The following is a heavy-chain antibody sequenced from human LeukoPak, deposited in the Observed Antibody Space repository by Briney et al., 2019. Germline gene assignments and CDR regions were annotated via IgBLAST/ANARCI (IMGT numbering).Heavy chain of an antibody. J-gene: IGHJ4*02. Sequence: GGSLRLSCAASGFTFITSWMSWVRQAPGKGLEWVANIKHDASETNYVDSVKGRFTISRDNAKNSLYLQMNSLRAEDTAVYYCARPRVPDSWGQGTLVTVSS. CDR1: GFTFITSW. V-gene: IGHV3-7*01. CDR2: IKHDASET. CDR3: ARPRVPDS.